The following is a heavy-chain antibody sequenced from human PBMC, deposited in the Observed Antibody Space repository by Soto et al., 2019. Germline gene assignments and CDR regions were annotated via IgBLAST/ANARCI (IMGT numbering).Heavy chain of an antibody. J-gene: IGHJ4*02. CDR1: GGSINNYY. V-gene: IGHV4-59*12. D-gene: IGHD4-17*01. CDR3: ANYPTTVTSDY. Sequence: SETLSLTCTVSGGSINNYYWSWIRQPPGKGLEWIGEAHHSGRTNYNPSLKSRVTISVDKSKNHFSLKLSSVTAADTAVYYCANYPTTVTSDYWGQGTLVTVSS. CDR2: AHHSGRT.